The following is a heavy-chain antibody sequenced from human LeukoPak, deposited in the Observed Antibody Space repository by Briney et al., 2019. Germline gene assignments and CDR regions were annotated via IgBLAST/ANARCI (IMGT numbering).Heavy chain of an antibody. Sequence: AAVKVSCKPSGYTFTGFGISWVRQAPGQGLEWMGWIGAYNGDTNYAQKFQGRVTMTTDTSTSTAYMDLRSLRSDDTAVYYCTRDHCRGDNCPSFDYWGQGTLVTVSS. D-gene: IGHD2-15*01. CDR3: TRDHCRGDNCPSFDY. J-gene: IGHJ4*02. V-gene: IGHV1-18*04. CDR1: GYTFTGFG. CDR2: IGAYNGDT.